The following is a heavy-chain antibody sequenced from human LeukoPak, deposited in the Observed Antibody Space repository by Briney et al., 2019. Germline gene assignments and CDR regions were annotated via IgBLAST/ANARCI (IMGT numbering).Heavy chain of an antibody. Sequence: GESLKISCKGSGYSFTSYWIGWVRHMPGKGLEWMGIIYPGDSDTRYSPSFQGQVTISADKSISTAYLQWSSLKASDTAMYYCARRRGGTGELLRRRGAFDIWGQGTMVTVSS. CDR3: ARRRGGTGELLRRRGAFDI. J-gene: IGHJ3*02. D-gene: IGHD1-26*01. V-gene: IGHV5-51*01. CDR2: IYPGDSDT. CDR1: GYSFTSYW.